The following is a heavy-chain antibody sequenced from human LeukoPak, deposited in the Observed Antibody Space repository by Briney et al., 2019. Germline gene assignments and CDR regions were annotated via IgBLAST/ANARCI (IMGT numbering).Heavy chain of an antibody. J-gene: IGHJ4*02. CDR1: GFTFSNYG. CDR2: ISGSGDST. CDR3: AKDRLLNCRGDCYIFDY. D-gene: IGHD2-21*02. Sequence: GGSLRLSCAASGFTFSNYGMSWVRQTPGKGLEWVSSISGSGDSTFYADSVKGRFSISRDNSKNTLYLQVNGLRTEDTAVYYCAKDRLLNCRGDCYIFDYWGQGTVVTVSS. V-gene: IGHV3-23*01.